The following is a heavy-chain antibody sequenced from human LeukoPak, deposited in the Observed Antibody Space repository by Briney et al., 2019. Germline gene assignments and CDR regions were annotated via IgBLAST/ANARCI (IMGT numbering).Heavy chain of an antibody. CDR3: ARDLPAPYYYYYYGMDV. Sequence: QTGGSLRLSCAASGFTFSSYAISWVRQAPGKGLEWVSAITDSGGATYYADSVKGRFTISRDNSKNTLYLQMNSLRAEDTAVYYCARDLPAPYYYYYYGMDVWGQGTTVTVSS. V-gene: IGHV3-23*01. CDR2: ITDSGGAT. J-gene: IGHJ6*02. CDR1: GFTFSSYA.